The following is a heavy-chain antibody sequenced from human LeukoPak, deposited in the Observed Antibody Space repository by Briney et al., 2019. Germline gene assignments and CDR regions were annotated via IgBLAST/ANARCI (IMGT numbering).Heavy chain of an antibody. CDR2: IYTSGST. D-gene: IGHD4-17*01. V-gene: IGHV4-4*07. Sequence: SETLSLTCTVSGGSISSYYWSWIRQPAGKGLEWIGRIYTSGSTNYNPSLKSRVTMSVDTSKNPFSLKLSSVTAADTAVYYCASLTVTTRYYMDVWGKGTTVTVSS. CDR1: GGSISSYY. CDR3: ASLTVTTRYYMDV. J-gene: IGHJ6*03.